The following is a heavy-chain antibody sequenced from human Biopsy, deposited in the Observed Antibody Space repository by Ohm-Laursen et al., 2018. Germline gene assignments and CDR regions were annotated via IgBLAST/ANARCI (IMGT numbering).Heavy chain of an antibody. CDR3: ATKLTGYFHH. V-gene: IGHV1-24*01. D-gene: IGHD3-9*01. CDR2: FAPENGKT. Sequence: GASVKVSCKVSGYTLTELSMHWVRQAPGRGLEWMGGFAPENGKTIYAQKFQGRVTMTEDTSTDTATMELRSLRSDDTAVYYCATKLTGYFHHWGQGTLVIVSS. J-gene: IGHJ1*01. CDR1: GYTLTELS.